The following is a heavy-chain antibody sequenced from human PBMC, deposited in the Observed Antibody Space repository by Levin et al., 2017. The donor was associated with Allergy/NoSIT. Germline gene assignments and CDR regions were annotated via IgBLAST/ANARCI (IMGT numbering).Heavy chain of an antibody. D-gene: IGHD4-17*01. Sequence: GSLRLSCTVSGDTISSYSWSWIRQPPGKGLEWIGQIYYNGSTYYNPSLKSRVTISVDTSKKHFSLKLSSVTAADTAIFYCARTRPLPPDGHYGMDVWGQGTTVTVSS. V-gene: IGHV4-59*01. J-gene: IGHJ6*02. CDR3: ARTRPLPPDGHYGMDV. CDR1: GDTISSYS. CDR2: IYYNGST.